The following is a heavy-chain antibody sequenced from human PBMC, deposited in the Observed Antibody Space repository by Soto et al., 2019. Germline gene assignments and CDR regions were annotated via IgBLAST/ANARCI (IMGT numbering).Heavy chain of an antibody. J-gene: IGHJ5*02. CDR3: ARQHKPSIAGLLFDP. V-gene: IGHV4-59*08. Sequence: SETLSLTCTVSGGSISSYYWSWIRQPPGKGLEWIGYIYYSGSTNYNPSLKSRVTISVDTSKNQFSLKLSSVTAADTAVYYCARQHKPSIAGLLFDPWGQGTLVTVSS. D-gene: IGHD6-6*01. CDR2: IYYSGST. CDR1: GGSISSYY.